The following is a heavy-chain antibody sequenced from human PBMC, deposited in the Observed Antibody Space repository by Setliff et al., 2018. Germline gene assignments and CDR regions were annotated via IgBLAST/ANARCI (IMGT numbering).Heavy chain of an antibody. D-gene: IGHD2-2*01. CDR3: ARRGVGMGMDV. CDR2: VRRNTNSYAT. CDR1: EFSLSDFH. V-gene: IGHV3-73*01. J-gene: IGHJ6*03. Sequence: GSLRLSCAASEFSLSDFHMHWVRQAPGKGLEWVGRVRRNTNSYATAYSASLKGRFTISRDDSKNTAYLQMNSLQSEDTAVYYCARRGVGMGMDVWGKGTTVTVSS.